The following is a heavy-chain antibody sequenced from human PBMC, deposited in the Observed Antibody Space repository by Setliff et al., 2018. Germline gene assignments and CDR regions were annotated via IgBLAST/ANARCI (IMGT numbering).Heavy chain of an antibody. Sequence: SETLSLTCAVYGASFSGNYWSWIRQPPGKGLEWIGDIYKGGSTYYNPSLRSRVSMSLDTSKRQVSLNLNSVTAADTGVYYCATRTFAVIPHSGLGLDYFYGMDVWGRGTTVTVSS. D-gene: IGHD2-21*01. CDR2: IYKGGST. J-gene: IGHJ6*02. V-gene: IGHV4-34*01. CDR1: GASFSGNY. CDR3: ATRTFAVIPHSGLGLDYFYGMDV.